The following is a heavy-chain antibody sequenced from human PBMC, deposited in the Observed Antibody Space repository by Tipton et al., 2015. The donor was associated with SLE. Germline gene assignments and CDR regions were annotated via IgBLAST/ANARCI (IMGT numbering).Heavy chain of an antibody. CDR2: IWYDGSNT. D-gene: IGHD6-19*01. J-gene: IGHJ4*02. CDR1: GFTFSEYG. CDR3: AREAAVAGLCDY. Sequence: SLRLSCAASGFTFSEYGMHWVRQAPGKGLEWVAVIWYDGSNTYSADSVKGRFTISRDNAKNSLYLQMNSLRAEDTAVYYCAREAAVAGLCDYWGQGTLVTVSS. V-gene: IGHV3-33*01.